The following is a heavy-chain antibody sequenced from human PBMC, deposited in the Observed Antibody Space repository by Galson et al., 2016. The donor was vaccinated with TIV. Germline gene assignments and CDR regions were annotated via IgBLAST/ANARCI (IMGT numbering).Heavy chain of an antibody. CDR2: ITGGGGSS. CDR3: AKVPSSGFSYYYGIDV. J-gene: IGHJ6*02. D-gene: IGHD3-22*01. Sequence: SLRLSCAASGFTFSSYALTWVRQAPGKGLEWVSAITGGGGSSYYADSVKGRFTISRDNSKKMLYRQLNSLRAEDTAVYYCAKVPSSGFSYYYGIDVWGQGTTVTVA. CDR1: GFTFSSYA. V-gene: IGHV3-23*01.